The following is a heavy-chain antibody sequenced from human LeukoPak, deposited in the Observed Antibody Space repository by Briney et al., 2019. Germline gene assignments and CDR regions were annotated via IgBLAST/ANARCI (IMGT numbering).Heavy chain of an antibody. CDR2: IYYSGST. V-gene: IGHV4-39*01. J-gene: IGHJ4*02. Sequence: SETLSLTCTVSGGSISSSSYYWGWIRQPPGKGLEWIGSIYYSGSTYYNPSLKSRVTISVDTSKNQFSLKLSSVTAADTAVYYCASLGGDYYVSSGYYYHFDYWGQGTLVTVSS. D-gene: IGHD3-22*01. CDR1: GGSISSSSYY. CDR3: ASLGGDYYVSSGYYYHFDY.